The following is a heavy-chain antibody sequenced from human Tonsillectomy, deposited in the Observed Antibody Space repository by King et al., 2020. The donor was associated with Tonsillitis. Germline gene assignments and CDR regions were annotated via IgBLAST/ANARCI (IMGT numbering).Heavy chain of an antibody. J-gene: IGHJ4*02. CDR1: GGSFSDYY. CDR2: INHSGST. Sequence: VQLQQWGAGLLKPSETLSLTCAVYGGSFSDYYWSWIRQPPGKGLEWIGEINHSGSTNYNPSLGSRVTISVDTSKNQFSLKLSSVTAADTAVYYCARGLDYHDRPFFDWGQGTLVTVSS. CDR3: ARGLDYHDRPFFD. V-gene: IGHV4-34*01. D-gene: IGHD3-3*01.